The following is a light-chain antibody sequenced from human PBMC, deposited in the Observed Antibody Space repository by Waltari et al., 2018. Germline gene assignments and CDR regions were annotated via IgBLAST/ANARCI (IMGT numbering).Light chain of an antibody. V-gene: IGLV1-44*01. J-gene: IGLJ3*02. Sequence: QTVTISCSGNTSNIGQSTVSWYQQVPGTAPKLLIYKNDERPSGVPGRFSGSKSGTSASLAISGLQSDDDSDYFCATWDVTLNGVVFGGGTRLTVL. CDR1: TSNIGQST. CDR3: ATWDVTLNGVV. CDR2: KND.